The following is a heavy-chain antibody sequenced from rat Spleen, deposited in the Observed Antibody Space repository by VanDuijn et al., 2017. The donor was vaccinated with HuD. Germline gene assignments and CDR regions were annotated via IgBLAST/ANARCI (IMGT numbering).Heavy chain of an antibody. J-gene: IGHJ2*01. V-gene: IGHV5-29*01. CDR3: ARRRWELGFDN. CDR1: GFILNDYY. D-gene: IGHD1-11*01. Sequence: EVQLVESAGGLVQPGRSLKLSCAASGFILNDYYMAWVRQAPTKGLEWVATINYDGSSTYYRDSVKGRFTISRDKAESTLYLQMDSLRSEDTATYYCARRRWELGFDNWGQGVMVTVSS. CDR2: INYDGSST.